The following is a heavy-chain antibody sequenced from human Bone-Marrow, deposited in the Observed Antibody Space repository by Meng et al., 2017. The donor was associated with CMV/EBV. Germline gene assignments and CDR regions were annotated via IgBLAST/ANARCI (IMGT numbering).Heavy chain of an antibody. J-gene: IGHJ4*02. CDR3: ARDTDGSSSLAY. CDR1: GYPFTSND. Sequence: SCKTFGYPFTSNDMHWVRQAPGQGLEWMGIISPSAGSTSYAQKFQGRIALTRDTSTSTVSMELSSLRSEDTAVYFCARDTDGSSSLAYWGQGTLVTVSS. D-gene: IGHD6-6*01. CDR2: ISPSAGST. V-gene: IGHV1-46*01.